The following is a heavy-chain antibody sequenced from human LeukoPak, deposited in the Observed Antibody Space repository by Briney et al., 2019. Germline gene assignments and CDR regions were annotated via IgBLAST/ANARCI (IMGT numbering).Heavy chain of an antibody. CDR3: ASSDDSVATPDY. D-gene: IGHD4-23*01. Sequence: SETLSLTCAVYGGSFSSYYWSWIRQPPGKGLEWIGYIYYSGSTNYNPSLKSRVTISVDTSKNQFSLKLSSVTAADTAVYYCASSDDSVATPDYWGQGTLVTVSS. J-gene: IGHJ4*02. V-gene: IGHV4-59*01. CDR2: IYYSGST. CDR1: GGSFSSYY.